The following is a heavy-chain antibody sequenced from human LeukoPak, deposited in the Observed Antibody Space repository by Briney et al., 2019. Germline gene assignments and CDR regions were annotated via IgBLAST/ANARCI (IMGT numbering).Heavy chain of an antibody. CDR3: ARANYDILTGYYLNYFDY. CDR1: GFTFDDYG. J-gene: IGHJ4*02. D-gene: IGHD3-9*01. V-gene: IGHV3-20*01. Sequence: PGGSLRLSCAASGFTFDDYGMSWVRQAPGKGLEWVSGINWNGGSTGYADSVKGRFTISRDNAKNSLYLQMNSLRAEDTALYHCARANYDILTGYYLNYFDYWGQGTLVTVSS. CDR2: INWNGGST.